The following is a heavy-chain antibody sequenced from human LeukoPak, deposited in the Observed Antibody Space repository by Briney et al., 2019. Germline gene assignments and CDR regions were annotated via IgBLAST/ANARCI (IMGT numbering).Heavy chain of an antibody. Sequence: PGRSLRLSCAASGFTFSSYGMHWVRQAPGKGLEWVAVISYDGSNKYYADSVKGRFTISRDNSKNTLYLQMNSLRAEDTAVYYRAKDREFYYGSGSYILDYWGQGTLVTVSS. CDR3: AKDREFYYGSGSYILDY. CDR1: GFTFSSYG. J-gene: IGHJ4*02. D-gene: IGHD3-10*01. CDR2: ISYDGSNK. V-gene: IGHV3-30*18.